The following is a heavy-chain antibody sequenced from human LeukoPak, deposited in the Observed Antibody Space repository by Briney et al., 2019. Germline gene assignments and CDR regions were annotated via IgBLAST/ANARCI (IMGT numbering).Heavy chain of an antibody. V-gene: IGHV3-20*04. Sequence: GGSLRLSCAASGFTFDDYGMSWVRQAPGKGLEWVSGINWNGGSTGYADSVKGRFAISRDNAKNSLYLQMNSLRAEDTALYYCARDQLLDFYYPYMDVWGKGTTVTVSS. CDR3: ARDQLLDFYYPYMDV. D-gene: IGHD2-2*01. J-gene: IGHJ6*03. CDR1: GFTFDDYG. CDR2: INWNGGST.